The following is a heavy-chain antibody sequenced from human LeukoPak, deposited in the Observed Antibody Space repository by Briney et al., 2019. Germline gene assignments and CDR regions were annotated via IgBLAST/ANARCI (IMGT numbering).Heavy chain of an antibody. J-gene: IGHJ4*02. CDR2: INHSGST. CDR1: GGSFSGYY. CDR3: ARVGSSWYFSVY. Sequence: SETLSLTCAVYGGSFSGYYWSWIRQPPGKGLEWIGEINHSGSTNYNPSLKSRVTISVDTSKNQFSLKLSSVTAADTAVYYCARVGSSWYFSVYWGQGTLVTVSS. V-gene: IGHV4-34*01. D-gene: IGHD6-13*01.